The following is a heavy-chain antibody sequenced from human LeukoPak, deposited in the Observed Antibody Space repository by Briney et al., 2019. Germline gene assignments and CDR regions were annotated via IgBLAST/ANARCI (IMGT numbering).Heavy chain of an antibody. CDR2: IYYSGST. Sequence: SETLSLTCTVSGGSISSYYWSWIRQPPGKGLKWIGYIYYSGSTNYNPSLKSRVTISVDTSKNQFSLKLSSVTAADTAVYYCARGDGSGYDYYGMDVWGKGTTVTVSS. V-gene: IGHV4-59*01. J-gene: IGHJ6*04. CDR3: ARGDGSGYDYYGMDV. CDR1: GGSISSYY. D-gene: IGHD1-14*01.